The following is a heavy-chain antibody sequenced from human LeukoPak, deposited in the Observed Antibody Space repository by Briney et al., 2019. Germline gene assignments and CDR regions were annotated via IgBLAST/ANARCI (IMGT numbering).Heavy chain of an antibody. D-gene: IGHD2-15*01. CDR1: GGSIRSYY. J-gene: IGHJ4*02. CDR3: ARTYCSGGSCPFDY. CDR2: IFYSGTT. Sequence: SETLSLTCTVSGGSIRSYYWSWIRHPPGKGREGVGHIFYSGTTDSNRSFKGRVPLLVDMPKDQFSLQLSSVTAADTPGYYCARTYCSGGSCPFDYWGQGTLVTVSS. V-gene: IGHV4-59*08.